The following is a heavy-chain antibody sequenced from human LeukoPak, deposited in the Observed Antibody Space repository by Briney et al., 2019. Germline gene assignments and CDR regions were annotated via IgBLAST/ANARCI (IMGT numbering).Heavy chain of an antibody. CDR2: ISAYNGNT. D-gene: IGHD2-15*01. CDR3: ATSGGGYCSGGSCYLDY. CDR1: GYTFTSYG. V-gene: IGHV1-18*04. Sequence: GASVKVSCKASGYTFTSYGISWVRQAPGQGLECMGWISAYNGNTNYAQKLQGRVTMTTDTSTSTAYMELRSLRSDDTAVYYCATSGGGYCSGGSCYLDYWGQGTLVTVSS. J-gene: IGHJ4*02.